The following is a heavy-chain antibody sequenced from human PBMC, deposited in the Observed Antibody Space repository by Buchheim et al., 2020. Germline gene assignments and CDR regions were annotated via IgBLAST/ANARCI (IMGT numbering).Heavy chain of an antibody. Sequence: EVQLVQSGAEVKKPGESLKISCKGSGYSFTSYWIGWVRQMPGKGLEWMGIIYPGDSDTRYSPSFQGQVTIPADKSISTAYPQWSSLKASDTAMYYCARHFRTTGRVSLNQPFDYWGQGTL. V-gene: IGHV5-51*01. CDR3: ARHFRTTGRVSLNQPFDY. D-gene: IGHD6-13*01. CDR1: GYSFTSYW. J-gene: IGHJ4*02. CDR2: IYPGDSDT.